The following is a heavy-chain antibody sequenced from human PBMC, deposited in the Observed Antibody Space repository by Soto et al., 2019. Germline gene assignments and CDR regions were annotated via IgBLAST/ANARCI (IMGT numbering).Heavy chain of an antibody. Sequence: PGGSLRLSCAASGFTFSSYGMNWVRQAPGKGLEWISYITSTSSTIYYADSMEGRFTISRDNAQNSLFLQMNSLRDEDTAVYYSARRITRYLDLWGRGTLVPVSS. CDR1: GFTFSSYG. V-gene: IGHV3-48*02. CDR3: ARRITRYLDL. J-gene: IGHJ2*01. CDR2: ITSTSSTI. D-gene: IGHD3-10*01.